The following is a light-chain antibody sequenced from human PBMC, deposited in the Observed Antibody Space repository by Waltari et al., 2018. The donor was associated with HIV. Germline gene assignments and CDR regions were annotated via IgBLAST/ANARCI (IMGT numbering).Light chain of an antibody. Sequence: QTVVTQESSLSVSPGGTVTLTCGLSSGSVSGRSSPRWYQQTPGQAPRTLIYNTNTRSSGVPVRFSGSILGNKAALTISGAQADDECDYHCVLYVGSGIWVFGGGTKLTVL. CDR1: SGSVSGRSS. CDR2: NTN. CDR3: VLYVGSGIWV. J-gene: IGLJ3*02. V-gene: IGLV8-61*01.